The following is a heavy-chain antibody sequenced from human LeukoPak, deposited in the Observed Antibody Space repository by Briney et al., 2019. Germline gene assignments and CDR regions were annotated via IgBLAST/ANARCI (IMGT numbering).Heavy chain of an antibody. V-gene: IGHV3-7*03. CDR1: GFTFSSYW. D-gene: IGHD1-7*01. CDR2: INEDGSEK. J-gene: IGHJ1*01. CDR3: AKGGEQVTWNFPN. Sequence: GGSLRLSCAVSGFTFSSYWMSWVRQAPGKGLEWVANINEDGSEKYYVDSVKGRFTISRDNAKNSLYLQMNSLRAEDTAVYYCAKGGEQVTWNFPNWGQGTLVTVSS.